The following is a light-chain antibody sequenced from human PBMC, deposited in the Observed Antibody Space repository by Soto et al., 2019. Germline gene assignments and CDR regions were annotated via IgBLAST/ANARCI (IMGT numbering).Light chain of an antibody. CDR3: CSYEVGYTMGA. Sequence: QSALTQPRSVSGSPGQSVTISCTGTSSDVGGYNYVSWYQQLPGKAPKLMIYDVVKRPPGVPDRFSGSKSGNTASLIISGSQAEDDADYYCCSYEVGYTMGAFGAGTKLTVL. J-gene: IGLJ2*01. CDR2: DVV. V-gene: IGLV2-11*01. CDR1: SSDVGGYNY.